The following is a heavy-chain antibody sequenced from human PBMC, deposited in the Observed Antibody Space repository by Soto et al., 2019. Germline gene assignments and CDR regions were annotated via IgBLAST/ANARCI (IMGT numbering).Heavy chain of an antibody. CDR3: SRDLPTMDV. CDR2: IRAYNGNT. J-gene: IGHJ6*02. CDR1: GYTFTSYG. V-gene: IGHV1-18*01. Sequence: QVQLVQSGAEVKKPGASVKVSCKASGYTFTSYGISWVRQAPGQGLEWMGWIRAYNGNTNYAQKLQGRVTMTTDTSTSTADMELRSLRADDTAVYYWSRDLPTMDVWGQGTTVTVSS.